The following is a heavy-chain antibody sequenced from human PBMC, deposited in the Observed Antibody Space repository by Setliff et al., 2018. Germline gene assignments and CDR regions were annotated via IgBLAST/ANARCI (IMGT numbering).Heavy chain of an antibody. Sequence: LSLSCAASGFTFSSYGMHWVRQAPGKGLEWVAVIWYDGSNKYYADSVKGRFTISRDNSKNTLYLQMNSLRAEDTAVYYCARNGLVPAVKGGENWFDPWGQGTLVTVSS. D-gene: IGHD2-2*01. CDR3: ARNGLVPAVKGGENWFDP. V-gene: IGHV3-33*01. CDR2: IWYDGSNK. CDR1: GFTFSSYG. J-gene: IGHJ5*02.